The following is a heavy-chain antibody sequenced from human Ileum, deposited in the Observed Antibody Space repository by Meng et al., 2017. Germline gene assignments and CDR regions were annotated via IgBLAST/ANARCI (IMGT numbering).Heavy chain of an antibody. CDR2: ISGSGGST. CDR3: AKLPTGSSGYQRQH. CDR1: GFTFSLCW. J-gene: IGHJ1*01. D-gene: IGHD3-22*01. Sequence: GGSLRPSCAASGFTFSLCWMRWVRQAPGKGLEWVSAISGSGGSTYYADSVKGRFTISRDNYKNTLYLKMNSQRAEDTAVDYCAKLPTGSSGYQRQHWGQGTLVTVSS. V-gene: IGHV3-23*01.